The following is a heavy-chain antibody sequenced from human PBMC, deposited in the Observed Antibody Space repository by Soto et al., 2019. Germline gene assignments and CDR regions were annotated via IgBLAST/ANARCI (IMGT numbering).Heavy chain of an antibody. V-gene: IGHV3-23*01. CDR3: AKERWEGYGMDV. D-gene: IGHD1-26*01. J-gene: IGHJ6*02. CDR2: ISSSGGST. CDR1: GFTFTTYA. Sequence: GGSLRLSCAASGFTFTTYAMSWVRHAPGKGLEWVSTISSSGGSTYYADSVKGRFTTSRDNSKNTLYLQMNSLRAEDTAVYYCAKERWEGYGMDVRGQGTTVTVSS.